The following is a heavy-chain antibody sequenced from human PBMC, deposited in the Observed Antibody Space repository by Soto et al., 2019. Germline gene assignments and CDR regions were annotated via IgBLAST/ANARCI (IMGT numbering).Heavy chain of an antibody. D-gene: IGHD5-18*01. CDR1: GGSFSGYY. J-gene: IGHJ6*02. V-gene: IGHV4-34*01. CDR2: INHSGST. Sequence: SETLSLTCAVYGGSFSGYYWSWIRQPPGKGLEWIGEINHSGSTNYNPSLKSRVTISVDTSKNQFSLKLSSVTAADTAVYYCARGVARPRWDTAMGRRPYYYGMDVWGQGTTVTVSS. CDR3: ARGVARPRWDTAMGRRPYYYGMDV.